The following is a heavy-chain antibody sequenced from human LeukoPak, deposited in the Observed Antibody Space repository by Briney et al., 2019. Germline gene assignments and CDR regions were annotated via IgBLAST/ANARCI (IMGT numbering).Heavy chain of an antibody. CDR3: AKDAPGESRDFDY. D-gene: IGHD3-16*01. J-gene: IGHJ4*02. CDR2: VSGNGAIT. V-gene: IGHV3-23*01. CDR1: GFTFSSYS. Sequence: GGSLRLSCAASGFTFSSYSMNWVRQAPGKGLEWVSAVSGNGAITHYADSVKGRFTISRDNSKNTIYLQMNGLRADDTAVYYCAKDAPGESRDFDYWGQGTLVIVSS.